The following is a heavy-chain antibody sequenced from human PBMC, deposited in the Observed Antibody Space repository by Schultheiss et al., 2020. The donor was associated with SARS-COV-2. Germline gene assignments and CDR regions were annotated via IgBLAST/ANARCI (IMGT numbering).Heavy chain of an antibody. CDR1: GFTFSSYA. Sequence: GGSLRLSCAASGFTFSSYAMSWVRQAPGKGLEWVSGISGSGSMTYYADSVKGRFTISRDNSKNTLYLQMNSLRAEDTAVYYCARADPGAAFDIWGQGTMVTVSS. CDR2: ISGSGSMT. D-gene: IGHD3-10*01. V-gene: IGHV3-23*01. CDR3: ARADPGAAFDI. J-gene: IGHJ3*02.